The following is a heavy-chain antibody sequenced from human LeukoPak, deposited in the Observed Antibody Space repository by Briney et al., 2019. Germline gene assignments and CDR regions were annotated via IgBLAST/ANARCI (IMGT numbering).Heavy chain of an antibody. CDR2: ICSSGSTV. V-gene: IGHV3-11*01. CDR1: GFTFSNYY. J-gene: IGHJ3*02. Sequence: GGSLRLSCAASGFTFSNYYMSWIRQAPGKGLEWVSYICSSGSTVYYADSVKGRFTISGDNAKNSLYLQMNSLRAEDTALYYCARGRNDAFDIWGQGTMVTVSS. CDR3: ARGRNDAFDI.